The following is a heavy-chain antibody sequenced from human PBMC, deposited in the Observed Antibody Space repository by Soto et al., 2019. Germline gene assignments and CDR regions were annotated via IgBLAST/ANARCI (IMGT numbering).Heavy chain of an antibody. Sequence: QVQLVQSGAEVKKPGSSVKVSCKASGGTFSSYAISWVRQAPGQGLEWMGGIIPVFGTANYAQQFQGRVTITADESTSTAYMDLSSLRSEDTAVYYCARDLGGSYYKLVGAFDSLGQGTMVTVSS. CDR2: IIPVFGTA. CDR1: GGTFSSYA. J-gene: IGHJ3*02. CDR3: ARDLGGSYYKLVGAFDS. D-gene: IGHD1-26*01. V-gene: IGHV1-69*01.